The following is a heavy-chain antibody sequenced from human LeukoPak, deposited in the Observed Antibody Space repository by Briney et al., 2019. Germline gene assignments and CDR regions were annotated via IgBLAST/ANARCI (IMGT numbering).Heavy chain of an antibody. J-gene: IGHJ4*02. CDR2: IKQDETEK. Sequence: GGSLRPSCTASGFTFSNFWMGWVRQAPGKGLEWVANIKQDETEKFYLGSVKGRFTISRDSSKNTLYLQMDSLRAEDTAVYYCAKSYGYSTAGSVNWGQGTLVTVSS. CDR3: AKSYGYSTAGSVN. V-gene: IGHV3-7*03. D-gene: IGHD3-16*02. CDR1: GFTFSNFW.